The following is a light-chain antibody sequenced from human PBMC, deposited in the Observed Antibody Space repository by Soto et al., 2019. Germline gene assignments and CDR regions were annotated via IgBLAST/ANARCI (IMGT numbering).Light chain of an antibody. J-gene: IGLJ1*01. Sequence: LTQPPSASGTPGQRVTISCSGSSSNIGSNTVNWYQQLPGTAPKLLIYSNNQRPSGVPDRFSGSKSGTSASLAISGLQSEDEADYYCAAWDDSLNGYVFGNGTKVTVL. CDR1: SSNIGSNT. CDR2: SNN. CDR3: AAWDDSLNGYV. V-gene: IGLV1-44*01.